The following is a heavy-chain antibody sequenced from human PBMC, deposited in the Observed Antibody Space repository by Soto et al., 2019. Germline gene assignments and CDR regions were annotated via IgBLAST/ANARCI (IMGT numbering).Heavy chain of an antibody. CDR2: ISAYNGNT. J-gene: IGHJ6*02. CDR1: GYTFTSYG. V-gene: IGHV1-18*01. CDR3: ARGRITIFGVVINGMDV. D-gene: IGHD3-3*01. Sequence: ASVKVSCKASGYTFTSYGISWVRQAPGQGLEWMGWISAYNGNTNYAQKLQGRVTMTTDTSTSTAYMELRSLRSDDTAVYYCARGRITIFGVVINGMDVWGQGTTVTVSS.